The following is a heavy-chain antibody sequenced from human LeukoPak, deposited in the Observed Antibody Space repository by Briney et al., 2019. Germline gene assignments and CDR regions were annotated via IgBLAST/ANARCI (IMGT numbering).Heavy chain of an antibody. Sequence: SETLSLTCTVSGGSISSSSYYWGWIRQPPGKGLEWIGSIYYSGSTYYNPSLKSRVTISVDRSKNQFSLKLRSVTAADTAVYYCARESGYSSSWYPPFDPWGQGTLVTVSS. CDR2: IYYSGST. J-gene: IGHJ5*02. CDR1: GGSISSSSYY. V-gene: IGHV4-39*07. CDR3: ARESGYSSSWYPPFDP. D-gene: IGHD6-13*01.